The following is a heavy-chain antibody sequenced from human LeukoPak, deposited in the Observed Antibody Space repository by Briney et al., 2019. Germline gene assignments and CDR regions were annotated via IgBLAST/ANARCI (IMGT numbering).Heavy chain of an antibody. V-gene: IGHV3-74*03. CDR1: GFTFSSYW. J-gene: IGHJ4*02. Sequence: PGGSLRLSCAASGFTFSSYWRHWVRQAPGKGLVWVSRINTDESSATYADSVKGRFTISRDNAKNTLYLQMKNVRAEDTAVYYCARLGYCRSGLGCGGDYWGQGTLVTVSS. CDR2: INTDESSA. CDR3: ARLGYCRSGLGCGGDY. D-gene: IGHD2-2*01.